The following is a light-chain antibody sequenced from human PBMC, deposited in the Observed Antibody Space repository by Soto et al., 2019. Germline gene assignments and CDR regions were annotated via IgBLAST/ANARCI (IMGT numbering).Light chain of an antibody. V-gene: IGKV3-11*02. J-gene: IGKJ5*01. CDR1: QSISGY. CDR3: QQRYNWPIT. CDR2: ADS. Sequence: NVLSQSLATLSLTPMEIDTLSFRASQSISGYLGWYQQKPGQAPRLLIYADSNRATGIPARFSGSGSGRDFTLTISSLEPEDFSVYYCQQRYNWPITFGHVTRLEIK.